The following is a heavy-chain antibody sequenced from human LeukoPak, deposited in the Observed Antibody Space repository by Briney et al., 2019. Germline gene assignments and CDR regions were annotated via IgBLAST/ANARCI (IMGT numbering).Heavy chain of an antibody. D-gene: IGHD3-10*01. V-gene: IGHV1-18*01. CDR2: ISAYNGNT. CDR3: ARDLGVTMVRGVMS. Sequence: ASVKVSCKASGYTFTSYGISWVRQAPGQGLEWMGWISAYNGNTNYAQKLQGRVTMTTDTSTNTAYMELRSLRSDDTAVYYCARDLGVTMVRGVMSWGQGTLVTVSS. CDR1: GYTFTSYG. J-gene: IGHJ4*02.